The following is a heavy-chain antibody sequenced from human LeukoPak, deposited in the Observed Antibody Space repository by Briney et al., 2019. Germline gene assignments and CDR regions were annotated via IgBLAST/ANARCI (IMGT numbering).Heavy chain of an antibody. D-gene: IGHD4-23*01. Sequence: QPGGSLRLSCAASGFTFSSYSMVWVRQAPGKGLEYVSGITSNGGTTYYGNSVKGRFTISRDNYKDTLYLQMGSLRTEDMAVYYCARGIRWASDYWGQGTPVTVAS. CDR1: GFTFSSYS. CDR3: ARGIRWASDY. CDR2: ITSNGGTT. J-gene: IGHJ4*02. V-gene: IGHV3-64*01.